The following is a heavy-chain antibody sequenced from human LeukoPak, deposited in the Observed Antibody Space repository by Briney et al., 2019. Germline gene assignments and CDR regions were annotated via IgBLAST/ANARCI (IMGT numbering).Heavy chain of an antibody. CDR2: IIPILGTA. D-gene: IGHD3-22*01. CDR1: GGTFSSYA. J-gene: IGHJ4*02. Sequence: ASVKVSCKASGGTFSSYAISWVRQAPGQGLEWMGGIIPILGTANCAQKFQGRVTITADESTSTAYMELSSLRSEDTAVYYCARGSDSSGYYFSDYWGQGTLVTVSS. CDR3: ARGSDSSGYYFSDY. V-gene: IGHV1-69*13.